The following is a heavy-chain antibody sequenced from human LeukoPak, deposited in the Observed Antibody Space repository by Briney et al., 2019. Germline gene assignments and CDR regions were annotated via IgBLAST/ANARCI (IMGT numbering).Heavy chain of an antibody. Sequence: GASVKVSCKASGYTFTSYAMHWVRQAPGQRLEWMGWISAYNGNTNYAQKLQGRVTMTTDTSTSTAYMELRSLRSDDTAVYYCARDRSKTMVRGIIPTNFNWFDPWGQGTLVTVSS. D-gene: IGHD3-10*01. CDR3: ARDRSKTMVRGIIPTNFNWFDP. V-gene: IGHV1-18*01. CDR2: ISAYNGNT. CDR1: GYTFTSYA. J-gene: IGHJ5*02.